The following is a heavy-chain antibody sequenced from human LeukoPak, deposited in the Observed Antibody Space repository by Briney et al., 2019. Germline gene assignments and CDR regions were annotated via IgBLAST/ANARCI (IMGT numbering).Heavy chain of an antibody. D-gene: IGHD3-10*01. CDR1: GGSISSYY. CDR2: IYYGGST. CDR3: ARVAGLWFGDAYYYYMDV. J-gene: IGHJ6*03. V-gene: IGHV4-59*01. Sequence: SQTLSLTCTVSGGSISSYYWSWIRQPPGKGLEWIGHIYYGGSTTYNPYLTSRVTISVDTSKNQFSLKLTSVTAADTALYYCARVAGLWFGDAYYYYMDVWGKGTTVTISS.